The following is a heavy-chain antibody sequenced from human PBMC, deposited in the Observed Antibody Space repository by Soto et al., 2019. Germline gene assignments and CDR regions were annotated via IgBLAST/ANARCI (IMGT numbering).Heavy chain of an antibody. CDR3: ARDSFDY. V-gene: IGHV3-21*01. CDR2: IRSSSTYI. CDR1: GFTLSSYT. Sequence: EVQLVESGGGLVKPGGSLRVSCAASGFTLSSYTMNWVRQAPGKGLEWVSSIRSSSTYIYYADSVKGRFTISRDNAKNSLYLQMNSLRAEDTAVYYCARDSFDYWGQGTLVSVSS. J-gene: IGHJ4*02.